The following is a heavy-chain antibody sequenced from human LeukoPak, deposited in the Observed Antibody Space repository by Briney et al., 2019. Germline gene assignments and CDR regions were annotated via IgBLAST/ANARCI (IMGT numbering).Heavy chain of an antibody. D-gene: IGHD3-22*01. CDR2: IYYSGST. V-gene: IGHV4-59*11. Sequence: PSETLSLTCTASGGSISSHYWSWIRQPPGKGLEWIGYIYYSGSTNYNPSLKSRVTISVDTSKNQFSLKLSSVTAADTAVYYCAREGDYYDSRGFDYWGQGTLVTVSS. CDR3: AREGDYYDSRGFDY. CDR1: GGSISSHY. J-gene: IGHJ4*02.